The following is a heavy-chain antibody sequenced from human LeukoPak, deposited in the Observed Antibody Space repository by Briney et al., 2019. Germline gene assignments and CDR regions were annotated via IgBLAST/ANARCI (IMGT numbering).Heavy chain of an antibody. J-gene: IGHJ3*02. CDR1: GGSISSYY. CDR2: IYTSGST. D-gene: IGHD1-26*01. Sequence: SETLSLTCTVSGGSISSYYWSWIRQPAGKGLEWIGRIYTSGSTNYNPSLKSRVTMSVDTSKNQFSLKLSSVTAADTAVYYCARERDSGSYYGAFDIWGQGTMVTVSS. CDR3: ARERDSGSYYGAFDI. V-gene: IGHV4-4*07.